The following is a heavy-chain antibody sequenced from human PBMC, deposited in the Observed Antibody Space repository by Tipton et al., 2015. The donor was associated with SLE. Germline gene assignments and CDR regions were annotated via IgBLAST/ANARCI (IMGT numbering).Heavy chain of an antibody. V-gene: IGHV4-39*01. CDR2: IYYSGST. CDR1: GGSISSTSYY. CDR3: ARPALGGIAAPGNYFDY. J-gene: IGHJ4*02. Sequence: LRLSCTVPGGSISSTSYYWGWIRQPPGKGLEWIGSIYYSGSTYYNPSLKNRVTISVDTSKNQFSLKLSSVTAADTAVYYCARPALGGIAAPGNYFDYWGQGTLVTVSS. D-gene: IGHD6-13*01.